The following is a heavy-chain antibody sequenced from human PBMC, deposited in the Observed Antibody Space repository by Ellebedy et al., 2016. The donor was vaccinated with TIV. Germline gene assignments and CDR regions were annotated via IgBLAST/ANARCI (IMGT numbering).Heavy chain of an antibody. CDR2: IYSGGST. CDR1: GFTVSSNY. J-gene: IGHJ4*02. V-gene: IGHV3-66*01. CDR3: ARDTHDSSGYVDY. Sequence: PGGSLRLSCAASGFTVSSNYMSWVRQAPGKGLEWVSVIYSGGSTYYADSVKGRFTISRDNSKNTLYLQMNSLRAEDTAVYYCARDTHDSSGYVDYWGQGTLVTVSS. D-gene: IGHD3-22*01.